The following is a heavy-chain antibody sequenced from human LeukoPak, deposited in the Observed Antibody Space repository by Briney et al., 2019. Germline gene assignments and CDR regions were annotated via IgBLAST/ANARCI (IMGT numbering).Heavy chain of an antibody. D-gene: IGHD4-17*01. CDR3: AKQMSTVTFTPFDY. J-gene: IGHJ4*02. Sequence: PGGSLRLSCAASGFTLRSHAMSWVRQAPGKGLEWVSGISGSGGSTYYVDSVKGRLTISRDNSKNTLYLQMNSLRADDTAVYYCAKQMSTVTFTPFDYWGQGTLVTVSS. CDR1: GFTLRSHA. CDR2: ISGSGGST. V-gene: IGHV3-23*01.